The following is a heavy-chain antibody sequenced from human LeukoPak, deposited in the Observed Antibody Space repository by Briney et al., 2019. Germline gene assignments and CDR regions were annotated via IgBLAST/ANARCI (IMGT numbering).Heavy chain of an antibody. CDR2: ISYDGSNK. J-gene: IGHJ4*02. CDR3: ARDRGGGLEMHYFDY. V-gene: IGHV3-30-3*01. D-gene: IGHD3/OR15-3a*01. CDR1: GFTFSSYA. Sequence: PGRSLRLSCAASGFTFSSYAMHWVRQAPGKGLEWVAVISYDGSNKYYADSVKGRFTISRDNSKNTLYLQMNSLRAEDTAVYYCARDRGGGLEMHYFDYWGQGTLVTVSS.